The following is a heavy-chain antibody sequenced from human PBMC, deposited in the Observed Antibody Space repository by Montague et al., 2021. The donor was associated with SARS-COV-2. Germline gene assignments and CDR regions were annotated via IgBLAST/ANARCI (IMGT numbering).Heavy chain of an antibody. D-gene: IGHD3-3*01. CDR3: AHRRIRVTIFGVVTNPYYYGMDV. CDR2: IYWXXXK. CDR1: GFSLSTSGVG. J-gene: IGHJ6*02. V-gene: IGHV2-5*01. Sequence: PALVKPTQTLTLTCTFSGFSLSTSGVGVGWIRQPPGKALEWLALIYWXXXKRYSPSLKSRLTITKDTSKNQVVLTMTNMDPVDTATYYCAHRRIRVTIFGVVTNPYYYGMDVWGQGTTVTVSS.